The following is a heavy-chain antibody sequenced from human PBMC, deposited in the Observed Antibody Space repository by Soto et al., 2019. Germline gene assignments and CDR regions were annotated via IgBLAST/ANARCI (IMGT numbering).Heavy chain of an antibody. CDR1: GYTFTSYD. D-gene: IGHD5-12*01. J-gene: IGHJ6*03. V-gene: IGHV1-8*01. CDR2: MNPNSGNT. CDR3: ARGGYSGYDYPDYYYYYYMDV. Sequence: QVQLVQSGAEVKKPGASVKVSCKASGYTFTSYDINWVRQATGQGLEWMGWMNPNSGNTGYAQKFQSRVTMTSNTSISIAYMELSSLRSEDTAVYYCARGGYSGYDYPDYYYYYYMDVWGKGTTVTVFS.